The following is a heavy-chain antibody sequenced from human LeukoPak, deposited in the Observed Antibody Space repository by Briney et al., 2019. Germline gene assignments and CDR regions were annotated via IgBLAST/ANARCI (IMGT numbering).Heavy chain of an antibody. CDR2: INSDESST. Sequence: PGGSLRLSCAASGFPFSSYWMHWVRQAPGKELVWVSRINSDESSTSYADSVKGRFTIFRDNAKNTLYLQMNSLRAEDTAVYYCARDFPRGTSGHNIPINPTGYGMDVWGQGTTVTVSS. CDR3: ARDFPRGTSGHNIPINPTGYGMDV. J-gene: IGHJ6*02. CDR1: GFPFSSYW. V-gene: IGHV3-74*01. D-gene: IGHD3-10*01.